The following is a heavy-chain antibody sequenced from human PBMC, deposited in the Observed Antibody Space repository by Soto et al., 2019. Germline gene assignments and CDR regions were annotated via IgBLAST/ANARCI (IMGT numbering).Heavy chain of an antibody. CDR2: ISVSDAFI. D-gene: IGHD1-20*01. Sequence: EVQLLESGGDLVQPGGSLRLSCAASGFNVGAFAVNWVRQAPGKGLEWVSGISVSDAFIYYADSVRGRFSISRDASENILYRQMNSLRVDYTALYYCTRETVAGITGLDSWGPGTLVTVSS. V-gene: IGHV3-23*01. J-gene: IGHJ4*02. CDR1: GFNVGAFA. CDR3: TRETVAGITGLDS.